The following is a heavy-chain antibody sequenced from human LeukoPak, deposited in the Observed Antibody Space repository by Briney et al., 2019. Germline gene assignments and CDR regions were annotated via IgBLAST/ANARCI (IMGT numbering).Heavy chain of an antibody. J-gene: IGHJ5*02. Sequence: PGGSLRLSCAASGFTFSSYAMHWVRQAPGKGLEWVAVISYDGSNKYYADSVKGRFTISRDNSKNTLYLQMNSLRAEDTAVYYCATLLRPQAPWGQGTLVTVSS. CDR1: GFTFSSYA. CDR3: ATLLRPQAP. CDR2: ISYDGSNK. V-gene: IGHV3-30-3*01. D-gene: IGHD4-17*01.